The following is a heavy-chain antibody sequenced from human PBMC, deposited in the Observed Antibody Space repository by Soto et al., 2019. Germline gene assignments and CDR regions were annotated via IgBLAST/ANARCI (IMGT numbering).Heavy chain of an antibody. D-gene: IGHD2-8*02. CDR3: ARDLRIESGHKPLYYYYYGMDV. CDR2: IYYSGST. V-gene: IGHV4-31*03. CDR1: GGSISSGGYY. Sequence: PSETLSLTCTVSGGSISSGGYYWSWIRQHPGKGLEWIGYIYYSGSTYYNPSLKSRVTISVDTSKNQFSLKLSSVTAADTAVYYCARDLRIESGHKPLYYYYYGMDVWGQGTTVTVSS. J-gene: IGHJ6*02.